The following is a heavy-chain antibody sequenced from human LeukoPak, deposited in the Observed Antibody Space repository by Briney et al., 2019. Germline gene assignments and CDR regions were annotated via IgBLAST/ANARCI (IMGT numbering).Heavy chain of an antibody. CDR3: ASIRLPYFDY. J-gene: IGHJ4*02. D-gene: IGHD4-17*01. CDR1: GLTFNNAW. CDR2: ISYDGSNK. V-gene: IGHV3-30*03. Sequence: GGSLRLSCAASGLTFNNAWMSWVRQAPGKGLEWVAVISYDGSNKYYADSVKGRFTISRDNSKNTLYLQMNSLRAEDTAVYYCASIRLPYFDYWGQGTLVTVSS.